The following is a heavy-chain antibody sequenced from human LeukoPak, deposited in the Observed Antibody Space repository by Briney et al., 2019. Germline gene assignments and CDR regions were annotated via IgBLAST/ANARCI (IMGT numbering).Heavy chain of an antibody. D-gene: IGHD1-26*01. CDR2: LYSDDTT. J-gene: IGHJ4*02. CDR1: GFIVDSNY. Sequence: GGSLRLSCAASGFIVDSNYMNWVRQAPGKGLEWVSVLYSDDTTYYADSVKGRFTISRDNSKNTLYLQMNNLRAEDTAVYYCARGGGYYAIDYWGQGTLVTVSS. V-gene: IGHV3-53*01. CDR3: ARGGGYYAIDY.